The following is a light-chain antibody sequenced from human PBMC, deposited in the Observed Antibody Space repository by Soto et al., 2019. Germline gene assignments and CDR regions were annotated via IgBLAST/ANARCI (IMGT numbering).Light chain of an antibody. J-gene: IGLJ2*01. Sequence: QSALTQPASVSGSPGQSITISCTGTSSDVGGYNYVSWHQHHPGKVPKLIIFEVRNRPSGVSNRFSGSKSGNTASLTISGLQAEDEADYYYSSYTSSSTVIFGGGTKVTVL. CDR2: EVR. V-gene: IGLV2-14*01. CDR1: SSDVGGYNY. CDR3: SSYTSSSTVI.